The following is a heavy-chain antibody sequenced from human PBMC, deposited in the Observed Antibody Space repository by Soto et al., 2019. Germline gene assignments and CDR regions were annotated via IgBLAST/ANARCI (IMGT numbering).Heavy chain of an antibody. Sequence: GGSLRLSCAASGFTFSVYAMSWVRQAPGKGLEWVSAISTNGGLTFYADSLRGRFTISRDNSKSTLYLQMNNLRAEDTAIYYCAKYSEQPYEASPHQWGRGTLVTVSS. CDR3: AKYSEQPYEASPHQ. V-gene: IGHV3-23*01. D-gene: IGHD1-1*01. CDR2: ISTNGGLT. CDR1: GFTFSVYA. J-gene: IGHJ1*01.